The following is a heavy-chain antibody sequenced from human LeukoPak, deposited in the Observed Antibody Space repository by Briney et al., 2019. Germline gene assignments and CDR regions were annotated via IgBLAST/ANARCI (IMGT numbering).Heavy chain of an antibody. CDR1: GYTFTNDW. V-gene: IGHV5-51*01. CDR3: ARLVVGRGSTSILGVYFDY. CDR2: IYPGDSDT. J-gene: IGHJ4*02. Sequence: GESLKISCKSSGYTFTNDWIGWGRQMPGKGLEWMGSIYPGDSDTRHSPSFQGQVTISADTSIRTSYLQWSSLKASDTAVYHCARLVVGRGSTSILGVYFDYWGQGTLVTVSS. D-gene: IGHD2-15*01.